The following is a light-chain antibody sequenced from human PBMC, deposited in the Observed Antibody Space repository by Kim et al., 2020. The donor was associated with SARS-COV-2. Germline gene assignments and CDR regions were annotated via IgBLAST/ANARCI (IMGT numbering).Light chain of an antibody. CDR3: QQFYAYPDS. CDR2: GAS. V-gene: IGKV1-9*01. J-gene: IGKJ2*01. Sequence: ASSVAGVSIACRASHGFGSIFFAWYQPKAGKVPTLLIYGASTLPSGVPSRFSGSGSGTDFTLTINSLQPEDFAAYYCQQFYAYPDSFGQ. CDR1: HGFGSIF.